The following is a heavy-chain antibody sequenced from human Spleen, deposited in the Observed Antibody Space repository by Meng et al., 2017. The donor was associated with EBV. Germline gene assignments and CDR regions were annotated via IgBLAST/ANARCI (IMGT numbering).Heavy chain of an antibody. CDR2: IYYTGST. CDR3: ARVPTRELWLLGWFEP. D-gene: IGHD3-16*01. J-gene: IGHJ5*02. CDR1: GGSISSRSYY. Sequence: QVQLQQWGAGLLKPSEXLSLTCTVSGGSISSRSYYWGWIRQPPGKGLEWIGSIYYTGSTYYNPSLRSRVTISVDTSKNQFSLNLASVTAADTAVFYCARVPTRELWLLGWFEPWGQGRLVTVSS. V-gene: IGHV4-39*07.